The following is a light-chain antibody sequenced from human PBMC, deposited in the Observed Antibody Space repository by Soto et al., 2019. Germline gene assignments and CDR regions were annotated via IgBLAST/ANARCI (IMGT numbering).Light chain of an antibody. V-gene: IGKV3-20*01. Sequence: EIVLTQSPGTLSLSPGERATLSCRASQSVSSYLAWYQQKLGQTPSLLIYGASIRASGIPDRFSGSRSGTDFTLTISRLEPEDFAVYYCQQYGTSSYTFGQGTKLEIK. CDR1: QSVSSY. J-gene: IGKJ2*01. CDR2: GAS. CDR3: QQYGTSSYT.